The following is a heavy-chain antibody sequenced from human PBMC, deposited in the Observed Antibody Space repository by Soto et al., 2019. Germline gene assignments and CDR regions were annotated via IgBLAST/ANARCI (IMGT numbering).Heavy chain of an antibody. CDR3: ARESGGATATLDYYYCYMDV. CDR1: GYRFSDYY. CDR2: MNPNSGDT. D-gene: IGHD5-12*01. Sequence: QVQLVQYGAEVKKPGASVTVSCKASGYRFSDYYLHWVRQAPGQGPEWMGWMNPNSGDTKYAQKCKGRVTMTRDTSVRTAFMELNWLKSDDTAVYYCARESGGATATLDYYYCYMDVWGIGTTVTVSS. J-gene: IGHJ6*03. V-gene: IGHV1-2*02.